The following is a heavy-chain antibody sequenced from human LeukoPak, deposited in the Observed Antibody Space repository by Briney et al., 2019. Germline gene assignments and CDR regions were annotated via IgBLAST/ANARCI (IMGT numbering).Heavy chain of an antibody. CDR2: IYYSGST. V-gene: IGHV4-39*01. D-gene: IGHD5-18*01. CDR1: GGSISSSSYY. J-gene: IGHJ4*02. Sequence: PSETLSLTCTVSGGSISSSSYYWGWIRQPPGKGLEWIGSIYYSGSTYYNPSLKSRVTISVDTSKNQFSLKLSSVTAADTAVYYCARSGDTAMVDLDYWGQGTLVTVSS. CDR3: ARSGDTAMVDLDY.